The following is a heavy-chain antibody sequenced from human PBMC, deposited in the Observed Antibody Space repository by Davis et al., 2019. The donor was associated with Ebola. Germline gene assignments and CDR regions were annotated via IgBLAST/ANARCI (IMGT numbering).Heavy chain of an antibody. V-gene: IGHV4-31*03. CDR3: ARDDPYYYDSSGYYPIGAFDI. CDR2: IYYSGST. D-gene: IGHD3-22*01. CDR1: GGSISSGRFY. J-gene: IGHJ3*02. Sequence: PSETLSLTCSVSGGSISSGRFYWNWIRQHPGKGLEWIGYIYYSGSTYYNPSLKSRVTISVDTSKNQFSLKLSSVTAADTAVYYCARDDPYYYDSSGYYPIGAFDIWGQGTMVTVSS.